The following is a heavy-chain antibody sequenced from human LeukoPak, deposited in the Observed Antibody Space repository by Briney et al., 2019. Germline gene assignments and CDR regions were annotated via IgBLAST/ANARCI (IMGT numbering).Heavy chain of an antibody. CDR1: GFTVSSNY. CDR3: ASTFPYCGDGSCAL. J-gene: IGHJ1*01. D-gene: IGHD2-15*01. CDR2: IYSGGST. V-gene: IGHV3-66*01. Sequence: GGSLRLSCAASGFTVSSNYMSWVRQAPGKGLEWVSVIYSGGSTYYADSVKGRFTISRDNAKNSLYLQLDNLRADDTAVYYCASTFPYCGDGSCALGGQGTLVIVSS.